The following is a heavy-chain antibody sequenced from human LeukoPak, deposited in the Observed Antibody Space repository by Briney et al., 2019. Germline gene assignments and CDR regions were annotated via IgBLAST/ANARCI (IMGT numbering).Heavy chain of an antibody. CDR2: ISGSGGST. CDR1: GFTFSSYA. CDR3: AKESPDLWCLHGGLDY. J-gene: IGHJ4*02. V-gene: IGHV3-23*01. Sequence: GGSLRLSCAASGFTFSSYAMSWVRQAPGKGLEWVSAISGSGGSTYYADSVKGRFTISRDNSKNTLYLQMNSLRAEDTAVYYCAKESPDLWCLHGGLDYWGQGTLVTVSS. D-gene: IGHD4/OR15-4a*01.